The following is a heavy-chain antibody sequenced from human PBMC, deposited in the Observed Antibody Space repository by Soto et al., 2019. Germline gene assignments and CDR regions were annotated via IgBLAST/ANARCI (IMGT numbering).Heavy chain of an antibody. J-gene: IGHJ5*02. CDR2: ISSSSSTK. V-gene: IGHV3-48*01. Sequence: GGSLRLSCAASGFTFSSYSMNWVRQAPGKGLEWVSYISSSSSTKFYADSVKGRFTISRDNARNSLYLQMNSLRAEDTAVYYCARDSGGATSYWFDPWGQGTLVTVSS. CDR3: ARDSGGATSYWFDP. D-gene: IGHD1-26*01. CDR1: GFTFSSYS.